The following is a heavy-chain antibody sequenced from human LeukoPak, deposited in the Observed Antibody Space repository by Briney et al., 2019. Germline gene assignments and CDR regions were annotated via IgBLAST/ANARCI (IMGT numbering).Heavy chain of an antibody. Sequence: GASVKVSCKVSGYTLTELSMHWVRQAPGKGLEWMGGFDPEDGETIYAQKFQGRVTMTEDTSTDTAYMELSSLRSEDTAVYYRATSSLPPVELSLPFDYWGQGTLVTVSS. CDR1: GYTLTELS. V-gene: IGHV1-24*01. D-gene: IGHD3-16*02. CDR2: FDPEDGET. CDR3: ATSSLPPVELSLPFDY. J-gene: IGHJ4*02.